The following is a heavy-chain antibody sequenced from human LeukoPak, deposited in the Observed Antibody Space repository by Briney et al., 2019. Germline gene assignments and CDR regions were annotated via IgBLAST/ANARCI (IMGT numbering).Heavy chain of an antibody. CDR1: GYTFTSYD. CDR2: MNPNSGNT. J-gene: IGHJ5*02. Sequence: ASVKVSCKASGYTFTSYDINWVRQATGQGLEWMGWMNPNSGNTGYAQKFQGRVTMTRNTSISTAYMELSSLRSEDTAVYYCARGPHYDYVWGRSRPKWLDPWGQGTLVTVSS. CDR3: ARGPHYDYVWGRSRPKWLDP. D-gene: IGHD3-16*01. V-gene: IGHV1-8*01.